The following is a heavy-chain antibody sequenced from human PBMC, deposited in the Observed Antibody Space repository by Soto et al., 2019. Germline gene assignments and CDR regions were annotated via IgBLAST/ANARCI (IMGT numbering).Heavy chain of an antibody. CDR3: ATALDCYDSSGYLDY. CDR1: GYTLTELS. D-gene: IGHD3-22*01. V-gene: IGHV1-24*01. Sequence: ASVKVSCKVSGYTLTELSMHWVRQAPGKGLEWMGGFDPEDGETIYAQKFQGRVTMTEDTSTDTAYMELSSLRSEDTAVYYCATALDCYDSSGYLDYWGQGTLVTVSS. J-gene: IGHJ4*02. CDR2: FDPEDGET.